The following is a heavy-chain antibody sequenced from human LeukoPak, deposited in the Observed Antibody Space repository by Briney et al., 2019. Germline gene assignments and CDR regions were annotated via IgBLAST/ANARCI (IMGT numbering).Heavy chain of an antibody. CDR2: IRYDGSNK. CDR1: GFTFSSYG. Sequence: GGSLRLSCAASGFTFSSYGMHWVRQAPGKGLEWVAFIRYDGSNKYYADSVKGRFTISRDNSKNTLYLQMNSLRAEDTAVYYCAKEQLPGSDYDSYYMDVWGKGTTVTVSS. V-gene: IGHV3-30*02. CDR3: AKEQLPGSDYDSYYMDV. D-gene: IGHD3-3*01. J-gene: IGHJ6*03.